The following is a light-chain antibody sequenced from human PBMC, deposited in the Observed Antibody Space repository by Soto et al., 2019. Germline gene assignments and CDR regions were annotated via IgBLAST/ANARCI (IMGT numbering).Light chain of an antibody. CDR1: SSDIGRYNY. V-gene: IGLV2-14*01. CDR3: SSYTSSSTPVV. Sequence: QSALTQPASVSGSPGQSITISCTGTSSDIGRYNYVSWFQQHPGKVPKLVIFEVNYRPSGVSDRFSGSKSGNTASLTISGLQAEDEADYYCSSYTSSSTPVVFGGGTKLTVL. J-gene: IGLJ2*01. CDR2: EVN.